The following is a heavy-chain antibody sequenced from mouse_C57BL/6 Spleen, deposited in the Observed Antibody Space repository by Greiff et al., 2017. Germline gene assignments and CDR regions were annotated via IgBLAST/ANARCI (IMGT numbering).Heavy chain of an antibody. Sequence: VQLQQPGAELVMPGASVKLSCKASGYTFTSYWMHWVKQRPGQGLEWIGEIDPSDSYTNYNQKFKGKSTLTVDKSSSTAYMQLSSLTSEDSAVYYCARHGSSPMDYWGQGTSVTVSS. V-gene: IGHV1-69*01. CDR1: GYTFTSYW. CDR3: ARHGSSPMDY. D-gene: IGHD1-1*01. CDR2: IDPSDSYT. J-gene: IGHJ4*01.